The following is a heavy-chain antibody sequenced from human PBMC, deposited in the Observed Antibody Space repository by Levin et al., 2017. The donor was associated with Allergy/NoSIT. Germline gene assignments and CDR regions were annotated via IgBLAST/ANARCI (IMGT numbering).Heavy chain of an antibody. V-gene: IGHV1-2*02. D-gene: IGHD6-6*01. CDR1: GYTFTGYY. J-gene: IGHJ6*02. CDR2: INPNSGGT. CDR3: AREVAARVGSGMDG. Sequence: ASVKVSCKASGYTFTGYYMHWVRQAPGQGLEWMGWINPNSGGTNYAQKFQGRVTMTRDTSISTAYMELSRLRSDDTAVYYCAREVAARVGSGMDGWGQGTTVTVSS.